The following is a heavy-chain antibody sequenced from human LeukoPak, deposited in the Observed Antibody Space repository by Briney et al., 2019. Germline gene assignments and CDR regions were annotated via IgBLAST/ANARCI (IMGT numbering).Heavy chain of an antibody. D-gene: IGHD3-10*01. V-gene: IGHV4-59*01. CDR1: GGSISSYY. J-gene: IGHJ5*02. CDR3: ARGGYYGSGNDFRFDP. CDR2: IRYTGST. Sequence: SETLSLTCTVSGGSISSYYWSWIRQSPGKGLECIGYIRYTGSTNYNPSLKSRVTISVETSKNQFSLKLKSVTAVDTAVYYCARGGYYGSGNDFRFDPWGQGTLVTVSS.